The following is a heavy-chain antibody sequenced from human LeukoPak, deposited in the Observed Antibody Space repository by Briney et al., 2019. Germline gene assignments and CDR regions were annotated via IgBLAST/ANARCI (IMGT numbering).Heavy chain of an antibody. D-gene: IGHD6-19*01. Sequence: SETLSLTCTVSGGSISSGSYYWNWIRQPAGKRLEWLGHVFTRGTTNYNASLEGRLTISLDTARNQFSPYLSSVTAADTAMYFCARSSLAVYFDYWGQGTLVTASS. CDR2: VFTRGTT. J-gene: IGHJ4*02. CDR1: GGSISSGSYY. CDR3: ARSSLAVYFDY. V-gene: IGHV4-61*09.